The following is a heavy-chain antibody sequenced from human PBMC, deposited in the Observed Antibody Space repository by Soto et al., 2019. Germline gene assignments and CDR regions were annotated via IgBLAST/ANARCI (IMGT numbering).Heavy chain of an antibody. Sequence: QVQLVESGGGVVQPGRSLRLSCAASGFSFSSYGIHWVRQAPGKGLEWVAVISYDGSNKYYADSVKGRFTISRDNSKNTLYLQMNSLRAEHTAVYYCAKDLNNYDDAGSGNAMDVWGQGTTVAVSS. J-gene: IGHJ6*02. CDR1: GFSFSSYG. D-gene: IGHD3-10*01. V-gene: IGHV3-30*18. CDR3: AKDLNNYDDAGSGNAMDV. CDR2: ISYDGSNK.